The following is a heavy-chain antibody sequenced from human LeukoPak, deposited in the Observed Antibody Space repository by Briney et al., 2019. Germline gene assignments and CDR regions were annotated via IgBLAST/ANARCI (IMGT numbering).Heavy chain of an antibody. Sequence: GGSLRLSCAASGFTFNNYSMIWVRQAPGKGLEWVSVIYKNAITYYADTVKGRFTISRDNSKNTLYLQMNSLRADDTAVYYCARSLRVRGVPDYMDVWGKGTTVTISS. V-gene: IGHV3-53*01. J-gene: IGHJ6*03. D-gene: IGHD3-10*01. CDR1: GFTFNNYS. CDR2: IYKNAIT. CDR3: ARSLRVRGVPDYMDV.